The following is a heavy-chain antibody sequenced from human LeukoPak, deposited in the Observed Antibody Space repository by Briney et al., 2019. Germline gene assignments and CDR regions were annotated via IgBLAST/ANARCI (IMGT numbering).Heavy chain of an antibody. CDR2: ISGSGGST. Sequence: GGSLRLSCVASGLTFSSQWMTWVRQAPGKGLEWVSAISGSGGSTYYADSVKGRFTISRDNAKNSLYLQMNSLRAEDTAVYYCARDRSLFDPWGQGTLVTVSS. V-gene: IGHV3-21*01. J-gene: IGHJ5*02. CDR3: ARDRSLFDP. CDR1: GLTFSSQW.